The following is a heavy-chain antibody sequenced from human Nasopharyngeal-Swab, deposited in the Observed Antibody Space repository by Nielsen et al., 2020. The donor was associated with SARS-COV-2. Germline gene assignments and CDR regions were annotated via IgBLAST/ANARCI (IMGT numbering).Heavy chain of an antibody. D-gene: IGHD1-26*01. J-gene: IGHJ6*01. CDR2: IATKTYGATS. V-gene: IGHV3-49*04. Sequence: GESLKISCTASCFPLSSYALTLVRQSPRRGLQWLGFIATKTYGATSKYAASVRGRFTISRDDSRNLAYLQMGRLEVEDSAVYHCVRGQLAWELWGRGTGVTVSS. CDR3: VRGQLAWEL. CDR1: CFPLSSYA.